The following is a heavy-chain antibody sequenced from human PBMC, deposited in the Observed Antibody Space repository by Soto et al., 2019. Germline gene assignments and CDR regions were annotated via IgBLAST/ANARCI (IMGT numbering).Heavy chain of an antibody. J-gene: IGHJ6*03. D-gene: IGHD6-6*01. CDR3: AKDGGSARPDYYYYMDV. Sequence: QLLESGGGLVQRGGSLRLSCAASGFTFSSFAMSWVRQAPGKGLEWVSSLTGSGGSTYYADSVKGRFTISRDNSKNPLYLQMNSLRAEDTAVYYCAKDGGSARPDYYYYMDVWGKGTTVTVSS. CDR1: GFTFSSFA. V-gene: IGHV3-23*01. CDR2: LTGSGGST.